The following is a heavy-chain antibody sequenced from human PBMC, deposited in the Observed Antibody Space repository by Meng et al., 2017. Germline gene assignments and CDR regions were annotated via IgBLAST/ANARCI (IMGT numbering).Heavy chain of an antibody. D-gene: IGHD1-26*01. CDR1: AHTLSSDG. Sequence: QGQLVQSGAEVRMPGASVKVSCNASAHTLSSDGFAWVRQAPGQGLEWMGWINAYNGYTDYAQKFLGRVTLTTDTSTNTGHMELRSLTSDDTAVYYCATQPRVGSYWGRGTLVTVSS. CDR3: ATQPRVGSY. V-gene: IGHV1-18*01. J-gene: IGHJ4*02. CDR2: INAYNGYT.